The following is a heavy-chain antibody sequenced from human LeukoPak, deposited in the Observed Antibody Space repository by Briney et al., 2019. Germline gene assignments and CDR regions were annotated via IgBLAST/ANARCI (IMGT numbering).Heavy chain of an antibody. V-gene: IGHV3-30*04. D-gene: IGHD2-2*01. CDR1: GFTFSSYA. J-gene: IGHJ4*02. CDR2: ISNDGRDK. Sequence: GGSLRLSCAASGFTFSSYAMHWVRQAPGKGLEWVAVISNDGRDKHNADSVKGRFTISRDNSKNTPYVQMNSLRAGDTAVYYCARDVHAPADYYFDYWGQGTPVTVSS. CDR3: ARDVHAPADYYFDY.